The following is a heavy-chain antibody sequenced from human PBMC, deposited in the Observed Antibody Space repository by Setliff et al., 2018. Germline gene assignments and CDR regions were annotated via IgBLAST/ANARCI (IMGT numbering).Heavy chain of an antibody. CDR2: IDWDDDK. Sequence: GSGPTLVNPTQTLTLTCTFSGFSLSTSGMCASWIRQPPGKALEWLARIDWDDDKYYSTSLKTRLTISKDTSKNQVVLTMTNMDPVDTATYYCARIRSTDYYDSSGSYDYWGQGTLVTVSS. J-gene: IGHJ4*02. V-gene: IGHV2-70*11. D-gene: IGHD3-22*01. CDR3: ARIRSTDYYDSSGSYDY. CDR1: GFSLSTSGMC.